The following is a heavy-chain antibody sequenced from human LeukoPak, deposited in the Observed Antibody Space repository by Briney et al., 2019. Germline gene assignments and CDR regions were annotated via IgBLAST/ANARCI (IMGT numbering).Heavy chain of an antibody. CDR3: ARTQARLLHDY. V-gene: IGHV4-59*01. CDR1: GGSISTYN. D-gene: IGHD2-15*01. Sequence: SETLSLTCTGSGGSISTYNWSWIPQPPGSGLEWIGYISYSGSTSYNTSLKSRVTISVDTSKNQFSLKLSSVTAADTAVYYCARTQARLLHDYWGQGTLVTVSS. J-gene: IGHJ4*02. CDR2: ISYSGST.